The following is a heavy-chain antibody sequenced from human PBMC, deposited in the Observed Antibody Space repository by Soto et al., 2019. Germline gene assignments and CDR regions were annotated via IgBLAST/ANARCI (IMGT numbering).Heavy chain of an antibody. D-gene: IGHD5-18*01. CDR1: GYTFSTYG. Sequence: QAQLVQSGPEVKKHGASVKVSCQSSGYTFSTYGISWVRQAPGQGLEWVGWISGYNGQTKSAQKFQGRVTITTDTSTSTASMELRGLGSDDKAMYYCARDGRKHLWVEGLNALDVWGQGTTVTVSS. J-gene: IGHJ6*02. CDR3: ARDGRKHLWVEGLNALDV. V-gene: IGHV1-18*01. CDR2: ISGYNGQT.